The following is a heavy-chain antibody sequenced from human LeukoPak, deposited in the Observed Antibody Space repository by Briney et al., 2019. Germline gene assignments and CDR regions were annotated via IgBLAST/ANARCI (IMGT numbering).Heavy chain of an antibody. CDR2: ISAYNGNT. Sequence: SVKVSCKASGYTFTSYGISWVRQAPGQGLEWMGWISAYNGNTNYAQKLQGRVTMTTDTSTSTAYMELRSLRSDDTAVYYCASNKSPYSSGWYGGVNFDYWGQGTLVTVSS. D-gene: IGHD6-19*01. V-gene: IGHV1-18*01. CDR1: GYTFTSYG. CDR3: ASNKSPYSSGWYGGVNFDY. J-gene: IGHJ4*02.